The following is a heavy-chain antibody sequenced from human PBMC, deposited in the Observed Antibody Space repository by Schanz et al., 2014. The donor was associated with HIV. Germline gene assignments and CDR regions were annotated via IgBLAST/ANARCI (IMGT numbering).Heavy chain of an antibody. V-gene: IGHV1-2*02. Sequence: QLQLVQSGAEVRRPGSSVKVSCKASGGTFSSSAISWVRQAPGQGLEWMARINPNTGGTNYAQKFQGRVTVTTDTSISTVYLEVSMLTSADTAVYYCARFGDPPYWGQGALVTVSS. D-gene: IGHD3-10*01. CDR1: GGTFSSSA. CDR2: INPNTGGT. CDR3: ARFGDPPY. J-gene: IGHJ4*02.